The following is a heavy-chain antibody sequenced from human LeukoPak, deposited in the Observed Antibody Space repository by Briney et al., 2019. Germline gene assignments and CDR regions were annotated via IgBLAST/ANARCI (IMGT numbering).Heavy chain of an antibody. CDR1: GGTFSSYA. Sequence: SVKVSCKASGGTFSSYAVSWVRQAPGQGLEWMGGIIPIFGTANYAQKFQGRVTITTDESTSTAYMELSSLRSEDTAVYYCASHKNHYCSSTSCYPTYYYYMDVWGKGTTVTVSS. V-gene: IGHV1-69*05. J-gene: IGHJ6*03. CDR3: ASHKNHYCSSTSCYPTYYYYMDV. CDR2: IIPIFGTA. D-gene: IGHD2-2*01.